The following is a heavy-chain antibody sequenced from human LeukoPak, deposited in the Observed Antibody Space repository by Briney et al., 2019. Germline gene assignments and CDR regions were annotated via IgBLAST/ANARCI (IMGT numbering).Heavy chain of an antibody. J-gene: IGHJ6*03. CDR3: ARRGPEEWLDSTYFYYYMDV. CDR1: GYTFTKYG. V-gene: IGHV1-18*01. CDR2: ITAYTGNT. Sequence: ASVKVSCKASGYTFTKYGFSWVRQAPGQGLEWMGWITAYTGNTKYAENLQGRVTLTTDTYTNTAYMELRGLRPDDTAVYYCARRGPEEWLDSTYFYYYMDVWGKGSTVTVSS. D-gene: IGHD6-19*01.